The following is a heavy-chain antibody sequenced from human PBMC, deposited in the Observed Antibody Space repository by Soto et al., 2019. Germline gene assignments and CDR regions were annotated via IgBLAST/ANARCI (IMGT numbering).Heavy chain of an antibody. Sequence: SETLSLTCTVSGGSISSYYWSWIRQPPGKGLEWIGYIYYSGSTNYNPSLKSRVTISVDTSKNQFSLKLSSVTAADTAVYYCARASPHCTNGVCYKYRSHDALDIWGQGTMVTVSS. CDR3: ARASPHCTNGVCYKYRSHDALDI. CDR1: GGSISSYY. V-gene: IGHV4-59*01. D-gene: IGHD2-8*01. CDR2: IYYSGST. J-gene: IGHJ3*02.